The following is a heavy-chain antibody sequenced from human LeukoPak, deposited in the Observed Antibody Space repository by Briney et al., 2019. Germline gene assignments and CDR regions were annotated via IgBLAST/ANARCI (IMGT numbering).Heavy chain of an antibody. CDR3: ARGLRITMVRGVIISWFDP. V-gene: IGHV4-39*07. CDR2: IYYSGST. CDR1: GGSISSSSYY. D-gene: IGHD3-10*01. Sequence: SETLSLTCTVSGGSISSSSYYWGWIRQPPGKGLEWIGSIYYSGSTYYNPSLKSRVTISVDTSKNQFSLKLSSVTAADTAVYYCARGLRITMVRGVIISWFDPWGQGTLVTVSS. J-gene: IGHJ5*02.